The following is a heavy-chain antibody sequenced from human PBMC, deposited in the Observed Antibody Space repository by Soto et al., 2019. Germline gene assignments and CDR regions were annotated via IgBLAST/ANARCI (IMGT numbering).Heavy chain of an antibody. J-gene: IGHJ3*02. CDR2: IIPIFGTA. CDR1: GGTFSSYA. CDR3: ARGPEDCGGDCFYAFDI. Sequence: ASVKVSCKASGGTFSSYAISWVRQAPGQGLEWMGGIIPIFGTANYAQKFQGRVTITADESTSTAYMELSSLRSEDTAVYYCARGPEDCGGDCFYAFDIWGQGTMVTVSS. D-gene: IGHD2-21*02. V-gene: IGHV1-69*13.